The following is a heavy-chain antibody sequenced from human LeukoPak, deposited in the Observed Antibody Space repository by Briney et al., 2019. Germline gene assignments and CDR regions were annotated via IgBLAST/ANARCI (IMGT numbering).Heavy chain of an antibody. J-gene: IGHJ6*02. Sequence: GRSLRLSCAASGFTFDDYAMHWVRQAPGKGLEWVSGISWNSGSIGYADSVKGRFTISRDNAKNSLYLQMDSLRAEDTALYYCAKGQGYNYYYYGMDVWGQGTTVTVSS. V-gene: IGHV3-9*01. CDR3: AKGQGYNYYYYGMDV. D-gene: IGHD5-18*01. CDR2: ISWNSGSI. CDR1: GFTFDDYA.